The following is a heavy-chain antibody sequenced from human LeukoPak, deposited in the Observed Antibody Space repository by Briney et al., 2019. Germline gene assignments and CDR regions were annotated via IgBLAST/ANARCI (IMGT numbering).Heavy chain of an antibody. CDR2: ISNDGGGT. Sequence: GGSLRLSCAASGFIFNNYGLIWVRQAPGKGLEWVSAISNDGGGTTYADFVNGRFTISRDNSENTLFLQMNSLRAEDTAVYYCAKDLRYFDWLSPDYWGQGTLVTASS. J-gene: IGHJ4*02. V-gene: IGHV3-23*01. CDR3: AKDLRYFDWLSPDY. D-gene: IGHD3-9*01. CDR1: GFIFNNYG.